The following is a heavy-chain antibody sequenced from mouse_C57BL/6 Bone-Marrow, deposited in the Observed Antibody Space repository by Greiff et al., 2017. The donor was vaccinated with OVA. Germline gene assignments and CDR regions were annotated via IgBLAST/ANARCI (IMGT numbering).Heavy chain of an antibody. CDR1: GFSLTSYA. Sequence: VKLVESGPGLVAPSQSLSITCTVSGFSLTSYAISWVRQPPGKGLEWLGVIWTGGGTNYNSALKSRLSISKDNSKSQVFLKMNRLQTDDTARYYCARNYLWDGYYFDYWGQGTTLTVSS. J-gene: IGHJ2*01. CDR2: IWTGGGT. D-gene: IGHD4-1*01. V-gene: IGHV2-9-1*01. CDR3: ARNYLWDGYYFDY.